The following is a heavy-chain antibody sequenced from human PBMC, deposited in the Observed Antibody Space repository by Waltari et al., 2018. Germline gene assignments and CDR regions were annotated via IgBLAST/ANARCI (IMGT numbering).Heavy chain of an antibody. Sequence: QVQLVQSGAEVLQPGASVKVSCKASGYTFTGYHMHWLRQAPGQGLEWMGWINPNSGGADYAPKLQGRVTMTRDTSISTAYMELSRLRSDDTAVYYCARGDSSGYDAFDIWGQGTVVTVSS. V-gene: IGHV1-2*02. CDR2: INPNSGGA. CDR1: GYTFTGYH. CDR3: ARGDSSGYDAFDI. J-gene: IGHJ3*02. D-gene: IGHD3-22*01.